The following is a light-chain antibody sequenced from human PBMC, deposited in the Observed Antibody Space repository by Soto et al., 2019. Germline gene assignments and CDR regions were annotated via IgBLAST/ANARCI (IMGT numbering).Light chain of an antibody. J-gene: IGLJ1*01. CDR2: EVS. V-gene: IGLV2-8*01. CDR1: SSDVGGYDS. Sequence: QSVLTQPPSASGSPGQSVTISCTGTSSDVGGYDSVSWYQQHPGKAPKLMIYEVSKRPSGVPDRFSGSKSGNTASLTVSGLQAEDEADYYCSSHAGSSNYVFGSGTKVT. CDR3: SSHAGSSNYV.